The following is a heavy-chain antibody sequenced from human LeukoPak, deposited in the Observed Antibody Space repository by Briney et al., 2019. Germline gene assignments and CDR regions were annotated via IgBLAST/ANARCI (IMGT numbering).Heavy chain of an antibody. V-gene: IGHV3-7*01. Sequence: GGSLRLSCAASGLTCSGYWMSWVRQAPGKGLEWVANIKQDGSEKYYVDSVKGRFTISRDNAKNSLYLQMNSLRVEDTAVYYCASGNWNDRAFDIWGQGTMVIVSS. J-gene: IGHJ3*02. CDR1: GLTCSGYW. D-gene: IGHD1-20*01. CDR2: IKQDGSEK. CDR3: ASGNWNDRAFDI.